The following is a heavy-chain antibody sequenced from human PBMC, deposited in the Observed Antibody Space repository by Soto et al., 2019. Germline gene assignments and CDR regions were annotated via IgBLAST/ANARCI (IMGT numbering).Heavy chain of an antibody. CDR1: GYTFSNYG. D-gene: IGHD2-21*02. V-gene: IGHV1-8*02. CDR3: AREGAIYSGNSVTKPGDYYYYGMDV. Sequence: ASVKVSCKASGYTFSNYGINWVRQATGQGLEWMGWMNPNSGNTGYAQKFQGRVTMTRNTSISTAYMELSSLRSEDTAVYYCAREGAIYSGNSVTKPGDYYYYGMDVWGQGTTVTVSS. CDR2: MNPNSGNT. J-gene: IGHJ6*02.